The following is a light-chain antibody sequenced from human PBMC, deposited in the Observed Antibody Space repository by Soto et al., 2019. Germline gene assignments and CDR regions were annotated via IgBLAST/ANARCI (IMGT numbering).Light chain of an antibody. J-gene: IGKJ2*01. CDR3: QQYAGWPRT. CDR2: GAS. CDR1: QSIGTN. V-gene: IGKV3-15*01. Sequence: ETVMTQSPATLSVSPGDRVTLSCRASQSIGTNLFWLQQSPGQPPRLLISGASDRVAGVPDRFSGSGSGTDFTLTISGLQSEDCAVYYCQQYAGWPRTFGQGTKLEIK.